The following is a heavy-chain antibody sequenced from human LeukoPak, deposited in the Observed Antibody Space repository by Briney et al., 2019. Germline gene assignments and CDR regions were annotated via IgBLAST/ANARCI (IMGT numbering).Heavy chain of an antibody. V-gene: IGHV3-7*01. CDR2: IKQDGSDK. CDR1: GFTFSNYW. J-gene: IGHJ4*02. CDR3: ARASAVAGTRDY. D-gene: IGHD6-19*01. Sequence: PGGSLRLSCAASGFTFSNYWMSWVRQAPGKGLEWVANIKQDGSDKYYVDSVKGRFTISRDNAKNSLYLQMNSLRAEDSALYYCARASAVAGTRDYWGQGTLVTVSS.